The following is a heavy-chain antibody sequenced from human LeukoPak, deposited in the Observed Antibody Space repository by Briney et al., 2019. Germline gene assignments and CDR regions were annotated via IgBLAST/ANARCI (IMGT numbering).Heavy chain of an antibody. Sequence: GGSLKLSCVGSGFTFRSHAMSWVRQAPEKGLEFVSGIYENGGTTYYADSVKGRFSISRDNSKNTLYLQMDSLRGEDTAVYYCAKDFRIGYSAHFDYWGQGALVTVSS. CDR1: GFTFRSHA. CDR3: AKDFRIGYSAHFDY. CDR2: IYENGGTT. J-gene: IGHJ4*02. V-gene: IGHV3-23*01. D-gene: IGHD2-21*01.